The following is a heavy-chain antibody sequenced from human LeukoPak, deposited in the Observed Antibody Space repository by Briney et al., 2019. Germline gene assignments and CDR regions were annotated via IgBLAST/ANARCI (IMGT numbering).Heavy chain of an antibody. Sequence: SETLSLTCAVYGGSFSGYYWSWIRQPPGKGLEWIGEINHSGSTNYNPSLKSRVTMSVDTSKNQFYLKLSSVTAADTAVYYCACPAPYYYGSWNSPWGQGTLVTVSS. CDR1: GGSFSGYY. J-gene: IGHJ5*02. CDR2: INHSGST. V-gene: IGHV4-34*01. CDR3: ACPAPYYYGSWNSP. D-gene: IGHD3-10*01.